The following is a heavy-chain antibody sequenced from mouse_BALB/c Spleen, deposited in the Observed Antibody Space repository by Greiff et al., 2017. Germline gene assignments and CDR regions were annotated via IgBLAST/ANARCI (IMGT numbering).Heavy chain of an antibody. CDR1: GYSFTGYF. CDR2: INPYNGDT. V-gene: IGHV1-20*02. J-gene: IGHJ4*01. CDR3: ARGMITLYYYAMDY. Sequence: VQLKQSGPELVKPGASVKISCKASGYSFTGYFMNWVMQSHGKSLEWIGRINPYNGDTFYNQKFKGKATLTVDKSSSTAHMELRSLASEDSAVYDCARGMITLYYYAMDYWGQGTSVTVSS. D-gene: IGHD2-4*01.